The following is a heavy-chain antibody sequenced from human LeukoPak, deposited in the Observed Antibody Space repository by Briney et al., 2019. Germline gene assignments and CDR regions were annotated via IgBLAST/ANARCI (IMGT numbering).Heavy chain of an antibody. CDR1: GFAFSAYV. D-gene: IGHD1-1*01. CDR2: ISSSRSNI. Sequence: GGSLRLFCAASGFAFSAYVMKWVRQAPGKGLEWVSSISSSRSNIYYSDSVKGRFTISRDNARNSLFLQMNSLRLEDTAVYYCASDLRGLDSLWGQGTLVSVSS. V-gene: IGHV3-21*01. CDR3: ASDLRGLDSL. J-gene: IGHJ4*02.